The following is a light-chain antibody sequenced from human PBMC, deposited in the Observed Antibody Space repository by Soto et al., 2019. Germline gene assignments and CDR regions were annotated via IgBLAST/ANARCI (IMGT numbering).Light chain of an antibody. CDR3: SSYTTSSTLV. Sequence: QSVLTQPASVSGSPGQSISISCTGTSSDVGGYNFVSWYQQHPGKAPKLMIYEVSARPSGISNRFSGSKSGNTASLTISRLQAEDEADYYCSSYTTSSTLVFGGGTKVTVL. CDR2: EVS. V-gene: IGLV2-14*01. J-gene: IGLJ2*01. CDR1: SSDVGGYNF.